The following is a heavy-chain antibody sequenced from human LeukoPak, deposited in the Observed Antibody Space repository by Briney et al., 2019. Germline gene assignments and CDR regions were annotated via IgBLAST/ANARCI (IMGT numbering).Heavy chain of an antibody. Sequence: SETLSLTCAVYGGSFSGYSWSWIRQPPGKGLEWIGEINYSGGTNYNPSLKSRVTMSVDTSKNQFSLKVNSVTAADTAVYYCARGGEMVYCSDGSCSSSRYPFDYWGQGTVVAVSS. CDR2: INYSGGT. J-gene: IGHJ4*02. V-gene: IGHV4-34*01. D-gene: IGHD2-15*01. CDR3: ARGGEMVYCSDGSCSSSRYPFDY. CDR1: GGSFSGYS.